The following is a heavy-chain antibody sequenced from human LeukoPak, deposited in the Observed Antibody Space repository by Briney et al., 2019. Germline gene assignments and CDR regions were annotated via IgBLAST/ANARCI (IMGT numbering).Heavy chain of an antibody. Sequence: GGSLRLSCAASGFTFTDHAMSWVRQTPDKGLEWVSSIHAGGGSTLYADSVKGRFTISRDNSKNTLYLQMNSLRAEDSAVYYCARDIESVRSSPGYYFDYWGQGTLVTVSS. CDR3: ARDIESVRSSPGYYFDY. D-gene: IGHD6-6*01. CDR2: IHAGGGST. CDR1: GFTFTDHA. V-gene: IGHV3-23*01. J-gene: IGHJ4*02.